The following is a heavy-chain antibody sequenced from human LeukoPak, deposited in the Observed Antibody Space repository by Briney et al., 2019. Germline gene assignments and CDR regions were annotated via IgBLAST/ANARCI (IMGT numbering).Heavy chain of an antibody. CDR2: IWYDGSNK. Sequence: GGSLRLSCAASGFTFSSYGMHWVRQAPGKGLEWVAVIWYDGSNKYYADSVEGRFTISRDNSKNTLYLQMNSLRAEDTAVYYCARESESSGWYSKPYFDYWGQGTLVTVSS. J-gene: IGHJ4*02. V-gene: IGHV3-33*01. CDR3: ARESESSGWYSKPYFDY. D-gene: IGHD6-19*01. CDR1: GFTFSSYG.